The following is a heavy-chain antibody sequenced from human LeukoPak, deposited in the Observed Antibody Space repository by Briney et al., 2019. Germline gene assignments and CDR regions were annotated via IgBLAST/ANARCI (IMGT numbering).Heavy chain of an antibody. J-gene: IGHJ2*01. V-gene: IGHV4-30-4*08. Sequence: TLSLTCTVSGGSISSGDYYWSWIRQPPGKGLEWIGYIYYSGSTYYNPSLKSRVTISVDSSKNQFSLKLSSVTAADTAVYYCARRLFHWYFDLWGRGTLVTVSS. CDR1: GGSISSGDYY. CDR2: IYYSGST. CDR3: ARRLFHWYFDL.